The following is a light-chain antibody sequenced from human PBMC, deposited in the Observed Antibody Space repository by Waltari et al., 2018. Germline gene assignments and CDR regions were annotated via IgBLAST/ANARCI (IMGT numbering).Light chain of an antibody. CDR3: MEGAQWYT. Sequence: DVVLSQSPLALSVTLGRSASVPCRSSQSLAFSDGKTYLNWFHQRPGQSPRRLIYKVSNRESGVPDRISGSGSGTDFALKISRVEAEDVGVYYCMEGAQWYTFGQGTKLEIK. CDR1: QSLAFSDGKTY. J-gene: IGKJ2*01. V-gene: IGKV2-30*01. CDR2: KVS.